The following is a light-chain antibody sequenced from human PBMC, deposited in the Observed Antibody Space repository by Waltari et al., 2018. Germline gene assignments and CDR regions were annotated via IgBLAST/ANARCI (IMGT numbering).Light chain of an antibody. J-gene: IGLJ2*01. CDR3: SSFAGSSQML. V-gene: IGLV2-8*01. CDR2: EVS. Sequence: QSALPQSPSASGSPGQSVTISCPGTSSDVGGFDTVPWYQQHPGKAPRLMIYEVSKRPSGVPDRFSGSKSGNTASLTVSGLQVEDEADYYCSSFAGSSQMLFGGGTKLTVL. CDR1: SSDVGGFDT.